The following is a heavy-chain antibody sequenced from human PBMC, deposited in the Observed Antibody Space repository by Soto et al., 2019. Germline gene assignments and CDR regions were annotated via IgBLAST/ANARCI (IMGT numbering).Heavy chain of an antibody. V-gene: IGHV3-30*04. Sequence: QVQLVESGGRVVHPGTSLRLSCEVSGFSFNSYAMHWVRQAPGKGLEWVAGITFDGSSQFYAGSVRGRFTISRDNSRNTLFLDMTSLRPEDTAMYFCAKDRPGYCSDGLCYEHFHYGMDVWGQGTTVTV. CDR1: GFSFNSYA. D-gene: IGHD2-15*01. CDR3: AKDRPGYCSDGLCYEHFHYGMDV. J-gene: IGHJ6*02. CDR2: ITFDGSSQ.